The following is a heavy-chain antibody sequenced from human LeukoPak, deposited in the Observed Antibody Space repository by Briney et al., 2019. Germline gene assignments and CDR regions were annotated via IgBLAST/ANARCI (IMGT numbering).Heavy chain of an antibody. D-gene: IGHD3-22*01. CDR2: IFSRGNT. V-gene: IGHV4-4*09. CDR1: GGSMSNYY. CDR3: ARVGDTSSYYYFLDF. J-gene: IGHJ4*02. Sequence: PSETLSLTCSVSGGSMSNYYWTWIRQPPGKGLEWIGYIFSRGNTIYNPSLKSRVTISVDTSKSQFSLKLNSVTAADTAVYYCARVGDTSSYYYFLDFWGQGTLVTVSS.